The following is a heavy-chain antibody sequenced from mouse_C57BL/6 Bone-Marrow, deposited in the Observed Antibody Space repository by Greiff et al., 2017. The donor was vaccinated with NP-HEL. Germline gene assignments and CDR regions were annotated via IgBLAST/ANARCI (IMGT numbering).Heavy chain of an antibody. D-gene: IGHD2-3*01. CDR1: GYSITSGYY. CDR3: ARDGGYYVSWFAY. CDR2: ISYDGSN. V-gene: IGHV3-6*01. Sequence: EVHLVESGPGLVKPSQSLSLTCSVTGYSITSGYYWNWIRQFPGNKLEWMGYISYDGSNNYNPSLKNRISITRDTSKNQFFLKLNSVTTEDTATYYCARDGGYYVSWFAYWGQGTLVTVSA. J-gene: IGHJ3*01.